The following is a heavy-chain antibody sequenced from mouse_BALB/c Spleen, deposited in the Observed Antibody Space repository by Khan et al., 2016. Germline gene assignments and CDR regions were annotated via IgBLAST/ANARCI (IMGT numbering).Heavy chain of an antibody. J-gene: IGHJ2*01. CDR3: TREGN. CDR2: NRLKSNTYAT. V-gene: IGHV6-6*02. Sequence: EVKLEESGGGLVQPGGSMKLSCVASGITFSYYWMNWGRQSPEKGLEWVDENRLKSNTYATHYAESVKVRFTISSYDSKSSVYLQMNNVRPEDTGTDVCTREGNWGQCTTLSVSS. CDR1: GITFSYYW.